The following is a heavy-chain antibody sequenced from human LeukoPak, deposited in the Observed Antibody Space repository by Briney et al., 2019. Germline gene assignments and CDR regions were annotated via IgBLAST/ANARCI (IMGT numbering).Heavy chain of an antibody. CDR3: ARGYNSGWHAY. Sequence: KPSETLSLTCIVSGGSISTSSYYWGWIRQPPGKGLEWIGSIYYSGSTYYNPSLKSRVTISVDTTSKNQFSLKVNSVTAADTAVYYCARGYNSGWHAYWGQGALVTVSS. D-gene: IGHD6-19*01. J-gene: IGHJ4*02. CDR2: IYYSGST. V-gene: IGHV4-39*01. CDR1: GGSISTSSYY.